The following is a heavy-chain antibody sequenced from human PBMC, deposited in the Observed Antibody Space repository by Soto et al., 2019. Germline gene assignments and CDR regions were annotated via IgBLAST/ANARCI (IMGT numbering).Heavy chain of an antibody. J-gene: IGHJ2*01. CDR1: GGSLSGFQ. D-gene: IGHD1-26*01. CDR3: ARRESRRAYYYFDL. CDR2: INHSGGT. V-gene: IGHV4-34*01. Sequence: QVQLQQWGAGLLKPSQTLSLTCAVYGGSLSGFQWSWFRQPPGKGLEWIAEINHSGGTNYYPSLKSRVTMSVDTSKNQFSLKLSSMTAADTAAYYCARRESRRAYYYFDLWGRGTLVTVSS.